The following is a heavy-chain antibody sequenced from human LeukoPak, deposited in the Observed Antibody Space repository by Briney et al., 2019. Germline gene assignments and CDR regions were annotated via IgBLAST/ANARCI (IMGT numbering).Heavy chain of an antibody. J-gene: IGHJ6*02. Sequence: SETLSLTCTVSGGSINSYYWSWIRQPPGKGLEWIGYIHYSGSTNYSPFLKSRITMSVDTSKNQFFLKVTSVTAADTAVYYCARHGIAGATTYYFGVDVWGQGTTVTVSS. V-gene: IGHV4-59*08. CDR1: GGSINSYY. CDR3: ARHGIAGATTYYFGVDV. CDR2: IHYSGST. D-gene: IGHD1-26*01.